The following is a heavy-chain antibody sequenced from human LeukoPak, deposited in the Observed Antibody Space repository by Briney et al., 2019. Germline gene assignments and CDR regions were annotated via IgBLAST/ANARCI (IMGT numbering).Heavy chain of an antibody. CDR3: ARGTTYYYGSGSYYRASYYFDY. D-gene: IGHD3-10*01. CDR2: ISGSGGST. V-gene: IGHV3-23*01. CDR1: GFTFSNYG. J-gene: IGHJ4*02. Sequence: GGSLRLSCAASGFTFSNYGMNWVRQAPGKGLEWVSAISGSGGSTYYADSVKGRFTISRDNSKNTLYLQMNSLRAEDTAVYYCARGTTYYYGSGSYYRASYYFDYWGQGTLVTVSS.